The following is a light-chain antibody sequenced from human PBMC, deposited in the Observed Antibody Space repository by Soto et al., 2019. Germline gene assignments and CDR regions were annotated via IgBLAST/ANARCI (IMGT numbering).Light chain of an antibody. CDR1: QGIRND. V-gene: IGKV1-6*01. J-gene: IGKJ3*01. CDR2: SAS. CDR3: LQDYNYPFT. Sequence: AIQMTQSPSSLSASVGDRVTISCRASQGIRNDLGWYQQKPGKAPKLLIYSASSLQGGVPSRFSGSGSGTDFTLTISSLQPEDFATYYCLQDYNYPFTFGPGTKVDIK.